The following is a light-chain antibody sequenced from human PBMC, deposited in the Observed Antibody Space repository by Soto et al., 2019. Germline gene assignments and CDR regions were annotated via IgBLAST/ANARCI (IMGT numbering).Light chain of an antibody. CDR3: QLYSGSPWT. CDR2: GVS. J-gene: IGKJ1*01. V-gene: IGKV3-20*01. CDR1: QSISHKY. Sequence: EIGLTQSPGTLSLSPGERATLSCRTSQSISHKYLAWYQQKPGQAPRLLIHGVSSMATGIPDRFSGSGSGTDFTLIINTLEPEDFAVYYCQLYSGSPWTFGQGTKVEIK.